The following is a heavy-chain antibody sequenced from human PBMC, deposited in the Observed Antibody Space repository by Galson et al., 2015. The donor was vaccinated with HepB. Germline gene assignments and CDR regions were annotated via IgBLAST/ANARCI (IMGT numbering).Heavy chain of an antibody. V-gene: IGHV5-51*01. CDR2: IYPGDSDT. Sequence: QSGAEVKKPGESLKISCKGSGYSFTSYWIGWVRQMPGKGREWMGIIYPGDSDTRYSPSFQGQVTISADKSISTAYLQWSSLKASDTAMYYCARRAYSSSWFTKPFDYWGQGTLVTVSS. CDR3: ARRAYSSSWFTKPFDY. CDR1: GYSFTSYW. D-gene: IGHD6-13*01. J-gene: IGHJ4*02.